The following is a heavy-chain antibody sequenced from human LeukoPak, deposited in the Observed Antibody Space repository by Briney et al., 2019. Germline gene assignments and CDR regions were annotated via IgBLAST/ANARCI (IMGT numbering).Heavy chain of an antibody. CDR1: GYTFTSYG. V-gene: IGHV1-18*01. Sequence: GASVKVSCKASGYTFTSYGISWVRQAPGQGLEWMGWISAYNGNTNYAQKLQGRVTMTTDTSTSTAYMELRSLRSDDTAVYYCARANYNILTGYVAYASDIWGQGTMVAVSS. D-gene: IGHD3-9*01. J-gene: IGHJ3*02. CDR3: ARANYNILTGYVAYASDI. CDR2: ISAYNGNT.